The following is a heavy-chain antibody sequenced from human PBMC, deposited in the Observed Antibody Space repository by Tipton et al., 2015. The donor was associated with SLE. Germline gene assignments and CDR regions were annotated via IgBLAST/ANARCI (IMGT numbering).Heavy chain of an antibody. D-gene: IGHD3-22*01. CDR2: IYYSGST. CDR1: GGSVSSGSYY. J-gene: IGHJ3*02. CDR3: ARGGYYDGGGDAFDI. V-gene: IGHV4-61*01. Sequence: TLSLTCTVSGGSVSSGSYYWSWIRQPPGKGLEWIGYIYYSGSTNYNPSLKSRVTISVDTSKNQFSLKLSSVTAADTAVYYCARGGYYDGGGDAFDIWGQGTMVTVSS.